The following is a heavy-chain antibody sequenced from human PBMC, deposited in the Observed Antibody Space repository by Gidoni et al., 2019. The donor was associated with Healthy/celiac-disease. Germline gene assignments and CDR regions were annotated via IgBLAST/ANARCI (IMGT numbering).Heavy chain of an antibody. V-gene: IGHV1-18*01. CDR1: GYTFTSYG. Sequence: QVQLVQSGAEVKKPGASVKVSCKASGYTFTSYGISWVRQAPGQGLERMGWISAYNGNTNYAQKLQGRVTMTTDTSTSTAYMELRSLRSDDTAVYYCARVGFSTVGATSVAFDIWGQGTMVTVSS. CDR2: ISAYNGNT. J-gene: IGHJ3*02. CDR3: ARVGFSTVGATSVAFDI. D-gene: IGHD1-26*01.